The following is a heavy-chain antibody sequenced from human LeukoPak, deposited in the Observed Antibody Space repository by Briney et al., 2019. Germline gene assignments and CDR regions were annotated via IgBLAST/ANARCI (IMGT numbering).Heavy chain of an antibody. D-gene: IGHD3-9*01. CDR2: INSDGSST. CDR3: VRDISDAFDI. Sequence: PGGSLRLSCAASGFTFSTYWMHWVRQAPGKGLVWVSCINSDGSSTRYADSVKGRFTISGDNAKNTLYLQMNSLRAEDTAVYYCVRDISDAFDIWGQGTMVTVSS. J-gene: IGHJ3*02. V-gene: IGHV3-74*01. CDR1: GFTFSTYW.